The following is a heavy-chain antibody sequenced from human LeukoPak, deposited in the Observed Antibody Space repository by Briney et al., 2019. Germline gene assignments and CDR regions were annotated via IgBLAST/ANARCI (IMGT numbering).Heavy chain of an antibody. J-gene: IGHJ6*02. D-gene: IGHD4-11*01. V-gene: IGHV3-30-3*01. CDR2: ISYDGSNK. CDR3: ARDRVTYYYYYGMDV. CDR1: GFTFSSYA. Sequence: PGRSLRLSCAASGFTFSSYAMHWVRQAPGKGLEWVAVISYDGSNKYYADSVKGRFTISRDNSRSTLYLQMNSLRAEDTAMYYCARDRVTYYYYYGMDVWGQGTMVTVSS.